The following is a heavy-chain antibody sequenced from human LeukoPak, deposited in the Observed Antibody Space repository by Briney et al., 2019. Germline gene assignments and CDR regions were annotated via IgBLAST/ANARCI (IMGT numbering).Heavy chain of an antibody. CDR2: IRNDGTNK. D-gene: IGHD1-26*01. J-gene: IGHJ5*02. CDR1: GFTFSGSG. V-gene: IGHV3-30*02. CDR3: ARESHEGATRAYNWFDP. Sequence: GGSLRLSCAASGFTFSGSGMHWVRQAPGKGLEWVAFIRNDGTNKYYAESVKGRFTISRDNSKNTVYLQMNSLRPEDTALYYCARESHEGATRAYNWFDPWGQGTLVTVSS.